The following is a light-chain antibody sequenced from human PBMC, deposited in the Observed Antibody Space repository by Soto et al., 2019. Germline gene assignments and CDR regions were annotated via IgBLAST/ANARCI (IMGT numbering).Light chain of an antibody. V-gene: IGLV2-23*01. Sequence: QSALTQPASASGSPGQSVTISCTGTSSDVGSYNLVSWYQQHPGKAPKLMIYEGSKRPSGVSNRFSGSKSGNTASLTISGLQAEDEADYYCCSYAGSSTWGVFGGGTKLTVL. CDR2: EGS. CDR3: CSYAGSSTWGV. J-gene: IGLJ3*02. CDR1: SSDVGSYNL.